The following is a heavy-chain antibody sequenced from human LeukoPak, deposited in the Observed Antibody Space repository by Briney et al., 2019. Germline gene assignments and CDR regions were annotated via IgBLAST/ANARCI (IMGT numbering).Heavy chain of an antibody. V-gene: IGHV1-2*02. J-gene: IGHJ4*02. CDR1: EYTFTSYY. Sequence: GASVKVSCKTSEYTFTSYYMHWVRQAPGQGLEWMGWVNPTSGGTNYAQKFQGRVTMTRDTSISTAYMELSRLRSDDTAAYYCARVYYYYDSSGILTLYFDYWGQGTLVTVSS. D-gene: IGHD3-22*01. CDR2: VNPTSGGT. CDR3: ARVYYYYDSSGILTLYFDY.